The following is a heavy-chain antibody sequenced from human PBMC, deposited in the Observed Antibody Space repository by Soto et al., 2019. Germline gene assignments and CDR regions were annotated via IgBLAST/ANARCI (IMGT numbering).Heavy chain of an antibody. CDR3: AKERWAAACTPTLDY. D-gene: IGHD6-13*01. V-gene: IGHV3-23*01. CDR1: GFTFSSYA. CDR2: ISGGNSST. J-gene: IGHJ4*02. Sequence: EVPRLESGGGLVQPGGSLRRSCAASGFTFSSYAMSWVRQAPGKGLEWVSTISGGNSSTYYADSVKGRFTNSRDNSKNTLYLQMNGLRAEDTAVYNCAKERWAAACTPTLDYCGQGTLVTVSS.